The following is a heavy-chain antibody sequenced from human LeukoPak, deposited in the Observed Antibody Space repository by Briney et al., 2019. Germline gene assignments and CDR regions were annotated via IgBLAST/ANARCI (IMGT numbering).Heavy chain of an antibody. Sequence: GGSLRLSCAASGFTFSSYSMNWVRQAPGKGLEWVSYISSSSSTIYYAVAVKGLFTISRDNAKNSLYLQMNSLRAEDTAVYYCAKEESSSGGAFGRAFDIWGQGTMVTVSS. D-gene: IGHD2-15*01. CDR1: GFTFSSYS. CDR3: AKEESSSGGAFGRAFDI. V-gene: IGHV3-48*01. J-gene: IGHJ3*02. CDR2: ISSSSSTI.